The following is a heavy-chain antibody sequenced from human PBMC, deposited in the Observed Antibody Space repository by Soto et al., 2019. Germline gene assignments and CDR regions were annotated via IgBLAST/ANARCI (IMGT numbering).Heavy chain of an antibody. CDR3: ARDKRLLRITMVRGVIRTGFDP. D-gene: IGHD3-10*01. Sequence: HPGGSLRLSCAASGFTFSSYSMNWVRQAPGKGLEWVSYISSSSSTIYYADSVKGRFTISRDNAKNSLYLQMNSLRAEDTAVYYCARDKRLLRITMVRGVIRTGFDPWGQGTLVTVSS. CDR2: ISSSSSTI. CDR1: GFTFSSYS. J-gene: IGHJ5*02. V-gene: IGHV3-48*01.